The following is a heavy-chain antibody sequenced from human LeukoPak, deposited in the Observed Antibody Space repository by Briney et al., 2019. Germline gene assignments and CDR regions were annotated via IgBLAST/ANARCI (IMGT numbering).Heavy chain of an antibody. Sequence: GGSLRLSCAASGLTVSSNYMSWVRQAPGKGLEWVSLIHSGSSTYHADSVKGRFTISRDKSKNTLYLQMSSLRVEDTAVYYCAMGAIVATIDYWGQGTLVTVSS. D-gene: IGHD5-12*01. CDR1: GLTVSSNY. J-gene: IGHJ4*02. CDR3: AMGAIVATIDY. CDR2: IHSGSST. V-gene: IGHV3-66*01.